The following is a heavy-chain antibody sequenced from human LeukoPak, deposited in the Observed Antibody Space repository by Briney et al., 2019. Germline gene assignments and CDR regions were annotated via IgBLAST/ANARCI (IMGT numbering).Heavy chain of an antibody. Sequence: SEALSLTCAVYGGSFSGYYWSWIRQPPGRGLEWIGEINHSGSTNYNPSLKSRVTISVDTSKNQFSLKLSSVTAADTAVYYCAKGRFWSGYYATPLDYWGQGTLVTVSS. CDR2: INHSGST. CDR1: GGSFSGYY. J-gene: IGHJ4*02. V-gene: IGHV4-34*01. D-gene: IGHD3-3*01. CDR3: AKGRFWSGYYATPLDY.